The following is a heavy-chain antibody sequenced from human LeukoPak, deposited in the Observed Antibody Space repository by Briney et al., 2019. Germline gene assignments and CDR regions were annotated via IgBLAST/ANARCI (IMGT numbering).Heavy chain of an antibody. CDR3: ARATRGYSGYGPSGYYFDY. Sequence: PGGSLRLSCTASGFTFSRYSMNWVRQAPGKGLEWVSSISSSSSYIYYADSVKGRFTISRDNAKNSLYLQMNSLRAEDTAVYYCARATRGYSGYGPSGYYFDYWGQGTLVTVSS. D-gene: IGHD5-12*01. CDR1: GFTFSRYS. CDR2: ISSSSSYI. V-gene: IGHV3-21*01. J-gene: IGHJ4*02.